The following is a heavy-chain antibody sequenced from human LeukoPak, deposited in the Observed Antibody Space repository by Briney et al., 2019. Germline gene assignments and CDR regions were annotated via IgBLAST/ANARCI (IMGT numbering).Heavy chain of an antibody. V-gene: IGHV3-21*01. D-gene: IGHD3-3*01. CDR2: ISSSSSYI. J-gene: IGHJ6*02. CDR1: GFTFSSYS. Sequence: PGGSLRLSCAASGFTFSSYSMNWVRQAPGNRLEWVSSISSSSSYIYYADSVKGRFTISRDNAKNSLYLQMNSLRAEDTAVYYCARGEPNCDFWSGPSYYYGMDVWGQGTTVTVSS. CDR3: ARGEPNCDFWSGPSYYYGMDV.